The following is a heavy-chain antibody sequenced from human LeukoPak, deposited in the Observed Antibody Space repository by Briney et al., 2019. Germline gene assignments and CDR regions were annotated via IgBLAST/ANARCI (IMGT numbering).Heavy chain of an antibody. CDR1: GFAFSGYS. V-gene: IGHV3-48*01. CDR3: ARYRSGGSRGFDY. Sequence: GESLKISCAASGFAFSGYSLNWVRQAPGKGLEWVSYISGSSSTIYYADSVKDRFTISRDNAKNSLYLQMNSLRAEDTAVYYCARYRSGGSRGFDYWGQGTLVTVSS. D-gene: IGHD6-19*01. CDR2: ISGSSSTI. J-gene: IGHJ4*02.